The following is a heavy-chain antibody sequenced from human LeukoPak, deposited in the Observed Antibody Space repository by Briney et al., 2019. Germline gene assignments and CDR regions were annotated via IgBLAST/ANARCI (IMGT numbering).Heavy chain of an antibody. CDR3: ARTGGGYCSSTSCYKSYYYYMDV. V-gene: IGHV3-53*01. J-gene: IGHJ6*03. CDR2: IYSGGST. D-gene: IGHD2-2*02. CDR1: GFTVSSNY. Sequence: GGSLRLSCAASGFTVSSNYMSWVRQAPGKGLEGVSVIYSGGSTYYTDSVKGRFTISRDNSKNTLYLQMNSLRAGYTAVYYCARTGGGYCSSTSCYKSYYYYMDVWGKGTTVTVSS.